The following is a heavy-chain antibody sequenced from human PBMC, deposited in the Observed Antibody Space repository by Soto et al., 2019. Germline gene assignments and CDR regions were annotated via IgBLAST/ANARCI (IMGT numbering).Heavy chain of an antibody. Sequence: GGSLRLSCAASGFTFSDYYMSWIRQAPGKGLEWVSYISSSGSTIYYEDSVKGRFTISRDNAKNSLYLQMNSLRAEDTAVYYCARRFTIFGVVLSYGMDVWGQGTTVTVSS. D-gene: IGHD3-3*01. CDR1: GFTFSDYY. J-gene: IGHJ6*02. CDR2: ISSSGSTI. CDR3: ARRFTIFGVVLSYGMDV. V-gene: IGHV3-11*01.